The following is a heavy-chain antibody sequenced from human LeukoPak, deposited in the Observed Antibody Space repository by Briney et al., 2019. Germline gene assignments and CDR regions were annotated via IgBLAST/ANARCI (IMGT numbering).Heavy chain of an antibody. V-gene: IGHV4-38-2*01. J-gene: IGHJ3*01. D-gene: IGHD3-22*01. CDR3: ARRWSSGSNYRAYDF. CDR2: IYKSGTT. CDR1: GYSISSGYY. Sequence: PSETLSLTCAVSGYSISSGYYWAWIRQPPGKGLEWIGSIYKSGTTFYNPSLKSRVTISVDTSKNQFSLKLSSVTAADTAVYYCARRWSSGSNYRAYDFWGQGTMVSVSS.